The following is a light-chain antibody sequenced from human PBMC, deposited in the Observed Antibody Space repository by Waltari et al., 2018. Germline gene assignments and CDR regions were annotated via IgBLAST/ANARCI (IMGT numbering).Light chain of an antibody. CDR2: PNT. CDR3: QSYDSSLIGYV. Sequence: QSVLTQPPSVSGAPGQSVTISCTGTSSNIGGGYDAHWYQHVPGTAPKLLILPNTMRPSGVPDRFSASKSGASASLAISGLQAEDEADYYCQSYDSSLIGYVFGKGTKVTVL. J-gene: IGLJ1*01. V-gene: IGLV1-40*01. CDR1: SSNIGGGYD.